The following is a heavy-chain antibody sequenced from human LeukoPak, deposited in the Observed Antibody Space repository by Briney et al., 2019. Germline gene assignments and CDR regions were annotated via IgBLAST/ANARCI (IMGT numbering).Heavy chain of an antibody. D-gene: IGHD1-26*01. CDR3: ARDVVGATDWFDP. V-gene: IGHV4-39*07. CDR2: IYYSGST. Sequence: SETLSLTCTVSGGSISSSSYYWGWIRQPPGKGLEWIGSIYYSGSTYYIPSLKSRVTISVDTSKNQFSLKLSSVTAADTAVYYCARDVVGATDWFDPWGQGTLVTVSS. CDR1: GGSISSSSYY. J-gene: IGHJ5*02.